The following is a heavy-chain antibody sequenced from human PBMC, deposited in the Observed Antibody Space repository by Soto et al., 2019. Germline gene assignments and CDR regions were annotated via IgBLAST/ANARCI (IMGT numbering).Heavy chain of an antibody. CDR2: INAGNGNT. Sequence: QVQLVQSGAEEKKPGASVKVSCKASGYTFTGYAMHWVRQAPGQRLEWMGWINAGNGNTKYSQKFQGRVTITRGTAASTAYMELSSLRSEDTAVYYCARAVAVAVDFDYWGQGTLVTVSS. V-gene: IGHV1-3*05. J-gene: IGHJ4*02. D-gene: IGHD6-19*01. CDR3: ARAVAVAVDFDY. CDR1: GYTFTGYA.